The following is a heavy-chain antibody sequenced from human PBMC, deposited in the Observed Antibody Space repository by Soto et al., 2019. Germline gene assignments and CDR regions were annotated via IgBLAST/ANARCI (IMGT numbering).Heavy chain of an antibody. J-gene: IGHJ5*02. Sequence: SVKVSCKASGGTFSSYAISWVRQAPGQGLEWMGGIIPIFGTANYAQKFQGRVTITADESTSTAYMELSSLRSEDTAVYYCAREKLELRFWFDPWGQGTLVTVSS. CDR3: AREKLELRFWFDP. D-gene: IGHD1-7*01. V-gene: IGHV1-69*01. CDR1: GGTFSSYA. CDR2: IIPIFGTA.